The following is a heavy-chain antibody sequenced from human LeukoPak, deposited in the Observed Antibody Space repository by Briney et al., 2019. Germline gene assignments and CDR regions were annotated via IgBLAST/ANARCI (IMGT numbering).Heavy chain of an antibody. J-gene: IGHJ4*02. V-gene: IGHV4-61*05. D-gene: IGHD2-15*01. CDR1: GGSISSSSYY. Sequence: SETLSLTCTVSGGSISSSSYYWGWIRQPPGKGLEWIGYIYYSGSTNYNPSLKSRVTISVDTSKNQFSLKLSSVTAADTAVYYCARGVVAAPQTFDYWGQGTLVTVSS. CDR3: ARGVVAAPQTFDY. CDR2: IYYSGST.